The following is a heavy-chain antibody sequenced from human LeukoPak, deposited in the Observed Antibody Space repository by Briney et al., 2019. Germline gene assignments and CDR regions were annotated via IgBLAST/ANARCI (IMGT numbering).Heavy chain of an antibody. J-gene: IGHJ4*02. V-gene: IGHV3-7*03. CDR3: ARSLPYGTTWYGRSDF. Sequence: LSGGSLRLSCAASGLTFSSHWMHWVRQAPGKGLEWVANIRQDGDTKYYVDSVKGRFTISRDNAMNSLYLQMNSLRAEDTAIYYCARSLPYGTTWYGRSDFWGQGTLVTVSS. D-gene: IGHD6-13*01. CDR2: IRQDGDTK. CDR1: GLTFSSHW.